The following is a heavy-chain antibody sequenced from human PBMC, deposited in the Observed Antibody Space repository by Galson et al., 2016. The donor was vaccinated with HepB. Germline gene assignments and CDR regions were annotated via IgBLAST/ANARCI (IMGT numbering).Heavy chain of an antibody. D-gene: IGHD3-3*01. J-gene: IGHJ3*02. V-gene: IGHV2-5*02. CDR3: AHTYYDFWSGYYTGIGDAFDI. CDR2: IYWDDDK. Sequence: PALVKPTQTLTLTCTFSGFSLSTSGVGVGWIRQPPGKALEWLALIYWDDDKRYSPSLKSRLTITKDTSKNQVVLTMTNMDPVDTATYYCAHTYYDFWSGYYTGIGDAFDIWGQGTVVTGSS. CDR1: GFSLSTSGVG.